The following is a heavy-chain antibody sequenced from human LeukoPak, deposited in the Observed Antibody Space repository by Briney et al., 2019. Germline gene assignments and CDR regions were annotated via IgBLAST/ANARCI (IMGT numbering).Heavy chain of an antibody. CDR2: ISGSGGST. CDR3: AKDRSSWYRNWFDP. CDR1: GFTFSSYA. V-gene: IGHV3-23*01. D-gene: IGHD6-13*01. J-gene: IGHJ5*02. Sequence: GGSLRLSCAASGFTFSSYAMSWVRQAPGKGLDWVSAISGSGGSTYYADSVKGRFTISRDNSKNTLYLQMNSLSAEDTGVYYCAKDRSSWYRNWFDPWGQGPLVTVSS.